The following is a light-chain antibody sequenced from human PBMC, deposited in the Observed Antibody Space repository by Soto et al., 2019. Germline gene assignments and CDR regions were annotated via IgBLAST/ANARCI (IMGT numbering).Light chain of an antibody. J-gene: IGKJ4*01. Sequence: DIQLTQSPSFLSASVGDRVTITCRASQDISSYLAWYQQKPGTAPNLLIYAASTLQSGVPSRFSGGGSGTEFPLTISSLQPEDFATYYCQQLNDYPLTFGGGTKVEIK. CDR1: QDISSY. CDR3: QQLNDYPLT. V-gene: IGKV1-9*01. CDR2: AAS.